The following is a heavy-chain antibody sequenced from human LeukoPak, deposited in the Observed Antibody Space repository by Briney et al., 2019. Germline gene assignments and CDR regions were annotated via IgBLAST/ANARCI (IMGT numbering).Heavy chain of an antibody. Sequence: SGTLSLTCTVPGDSIRNSNWWSWVRQVPGKGLEWIGEIFESGSTNYSPSLKSRVSISVDKSKNQFSLKLNSVTAADTAVYYCARSVLVFDNWGQGTLVTVSS. V-gene: IGHV4-4*02. CDR2: IFESGST. D-gene: IGHD2-15*01. J-gene: IGHJ4*02. CDR3: ARSVLVFDN. CDR1: GDSIRNSNW.